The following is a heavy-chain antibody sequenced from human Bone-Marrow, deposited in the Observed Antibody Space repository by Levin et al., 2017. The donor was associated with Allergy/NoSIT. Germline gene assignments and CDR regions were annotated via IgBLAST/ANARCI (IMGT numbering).Heavy chain of an antibody. V-gene: IGHV4-59*01. Sequence: PSETLSLTCTVSGGSISDDYWSWIRQPPGKGLEWIGYIYYTGSTNYNPSLKSRVTISVDTSKNQFSLKLSSVTAADTAVYYCASRRCRGCSPWYLDDWGQGTLVTVSS. CDR1: GGSISDDY. J-gene: IGHJ4*02. CDR3: ASRRCRGCSPWYLDD. D-gene: IGHD2-15*01. CDR2: IYYTGST.